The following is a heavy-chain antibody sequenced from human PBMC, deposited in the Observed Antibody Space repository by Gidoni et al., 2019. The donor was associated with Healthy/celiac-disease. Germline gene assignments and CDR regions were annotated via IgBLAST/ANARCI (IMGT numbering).Heavy chain of an antibody. Sequence: EVQLLESGGGLVKPGGSLRLSCAASGSTFSSYSMNWVRQAPGKGLEWVSSSSSSSSYIYYADSVKGRFTISRENAKNSLYLQMNSLRAEDTAVYYCARLYGSGSLDYWGQGTLVTVSS. CDR1: GSTFSSYS. CDR3: ARLYGSGSLDY. CDR2: SSSSSSYI. D-gene: IGHD3-10*01. V-gene: IGHV3-21*01. J-gene: IGHJ4*02.